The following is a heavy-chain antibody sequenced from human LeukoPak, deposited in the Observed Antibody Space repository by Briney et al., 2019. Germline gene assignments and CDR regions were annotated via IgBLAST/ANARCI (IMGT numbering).Heavy chain of an antibody. CDR3: ARVDNYDSSGTRGDY. CDR1: GGSISSYY. D-gene: IGHD3-22*01. Sequence: PSETLSLTCTVSGGSISSYYWSWIRQPPGKGLEWIGYIYYSGSTNYNPSLKSRVTISVDTSKNQFSLKLSSVTAADTAVYYCARVDNYDSSGTRGDYWGQGTLVTVSS. J-gene: IGHJ4*02. CDR2: IYYSGST. V-gene: IGHV4-59*01.